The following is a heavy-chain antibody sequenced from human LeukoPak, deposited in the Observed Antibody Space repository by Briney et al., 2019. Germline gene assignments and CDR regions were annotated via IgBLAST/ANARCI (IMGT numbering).Heavy chain of an antibody. Sequence: PGRSLRLSCAASGFTFSSYAMHWVRQAPGKGLEWVAVISYDGSNKYHADSVKGRFTISRDNSKNTLYLQMNSLRAEDTAVYYCARDTSGHAFDYWGQGTLVTVSS. V-gene: IGHV3-30*04. CDR3: ARDTSGHAFDY. CDR1: GFTFSSYA. CDR2: ISYDGSNK. J-gene: IGHJ4*02. D-gene: IGHD2-2*01.